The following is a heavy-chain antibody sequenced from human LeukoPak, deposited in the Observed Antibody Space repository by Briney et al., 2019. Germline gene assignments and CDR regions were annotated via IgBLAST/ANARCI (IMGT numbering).Heavy chain of an antibody. CDR2: INPSGGST. D-gene: IGHD2-21*02. CDR3: ARGTLAYCGGDCSLDAFDI. V-gene: IGHV1-46*01. CDR1: GYTFTSYY. J-gene: IGHJ3*02. Sequence: ASVKVSCKASGYTFTSYYMHWVRQAPGQGLEWMGIINPSGGSTSYAQKFQGRVTMTGDTSTSTVYMELSSQRSEDTAVYYCARGTLAYCGGDCSLDAFDIWGQGTMVTVSS.